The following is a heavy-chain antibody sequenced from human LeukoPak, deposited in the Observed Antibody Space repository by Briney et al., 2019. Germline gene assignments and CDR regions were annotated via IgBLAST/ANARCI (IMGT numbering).Heavy chain of an antibody. CDR1: GYTLTELS. V-gene: IGHV1-24*01. CDR2: FDPKDGET. CDR3: ATRGARGRAFDI. D-gene: IGHD3-10*01. J-gene: IGHJ3*02. Sequence: ASVKVSCKVSGYTLTELSMHWVRQAPGKGLEWMGGFDPKDGETIYAQKFQGRVTMTEDTSTDTAYMELSSLRSEDTAVYYCATRGARGRAFDIWGQGTMVTVSS.